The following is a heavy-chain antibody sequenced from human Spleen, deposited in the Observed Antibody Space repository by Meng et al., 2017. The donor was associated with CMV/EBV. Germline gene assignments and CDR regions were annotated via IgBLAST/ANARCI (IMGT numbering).Heavy chain of an antibody. CDR3: ARLGAYSSSWASWFDP. D-gene: IGHD6-13*01. J-gene: IGHJ5*02. V-gene: IGHV3-48*04. CDR2: ISSSSSTI. Sequence: GESLKISCAASGFTFSSYSMNWVRQAPGKGLEWVSYISSSSSTIYYADSVKGRFTISRDNAKNSLYLQMNSLRAEDTAVYYCARLGAYSSSWASWFDPWGQGTLVTVSS. CDR1: GFTFSSYS.